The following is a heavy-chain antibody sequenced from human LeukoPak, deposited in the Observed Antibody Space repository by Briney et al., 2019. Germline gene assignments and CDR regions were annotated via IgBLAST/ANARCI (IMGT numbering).Heavy chain of an antibody. CDR1: GYTFTSHG. Sequence: AASVKVSCKASGYTFTSHGISWVRQAPGQGLEWMGWISAYNGNTNYAQKLQGRVTMTTDTSTSTAYMELRSLRSDDTAVYYCARDRSYTAMVKYYFDYWGQGTLVTVSS. D-gene: IGHD5-18*01. CDR3: ARDRSYTAMVKYYFDY. CDR2: ISAYNGNT. J-gene: IGHJ4*02. V-gene: IGHV1-18*01.